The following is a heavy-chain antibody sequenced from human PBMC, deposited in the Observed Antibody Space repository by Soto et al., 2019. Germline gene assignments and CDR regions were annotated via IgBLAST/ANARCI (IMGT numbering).Heavy chain of an antibody. D-gene: IGHD3-22*01. J-gene: IGHJ5*02. CDR2: MYFGGSF. Sequence: SETLSLTCTVSGASVSSGYWSWIRQPPGKGLEWIGFMYFGGSFNYNPSLTSRVTISVDASKNQFSLKVTSVTAADTAVYYCARSRYDTTGFAVDPWGQGILVTVSS. CDR1: GASVSSGY. V-gene: IGHV4-59*02. CDR3: ARSRYDTTGFAVDP.